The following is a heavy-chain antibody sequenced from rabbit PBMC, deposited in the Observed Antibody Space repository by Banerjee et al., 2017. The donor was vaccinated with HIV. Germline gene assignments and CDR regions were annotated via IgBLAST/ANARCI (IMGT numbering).Heavy chain of an antibody. CDR2: IDPVFGSA. CDR1: GFDFSTYG. J-gene: IGHJ4*01. D-gene: IGHD2-1*01. V-gene: IGHV1S47*01. Sequence: QEQLVESGGGLVQPGGSLKLSCKASGFDFSTYGMSWVRQAPGKGLEWIGYIDPVFGSAFSASWVIGRFTISSHNAQNTLYLQLNSLTAADTATYFCVRDGGYDDYTDYAPFNLWGQGTLVTVS. CDR3: VRDGGYDDYTDYAPFNL.